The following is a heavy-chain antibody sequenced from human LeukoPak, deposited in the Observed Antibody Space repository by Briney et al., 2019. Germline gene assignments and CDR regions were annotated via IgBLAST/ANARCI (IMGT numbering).Heavy chain of an antibody. Sequence: PGESLTLSCAASGFTFSSYEMNWVRQAPGKGLEWVSYISSSGRTIYYADSVKDRFTISRDNAKNSLYLQMNSLRAEDTAVYYCARVPTGTTAFDIWGQGTMVTVSS. J-gene: IGHJ3*02. V-gene: IGHV3-48*03. CDR2: ISSSGRTI. CDR1: GFTFSSYE. D-gene: IGHD1-1*01. CDR3: ARVPTGTTAFDI.